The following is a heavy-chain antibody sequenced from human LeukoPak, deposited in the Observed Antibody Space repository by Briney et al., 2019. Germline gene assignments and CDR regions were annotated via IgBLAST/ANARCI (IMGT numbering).Heavy chain of an antibody. CDR3: AKCSDDFWSGYSASYYMDV. J-gene: IGHJ6*03. CDR1: GFTFSSYA. D-gene: IGHD3-3*01. CDR2: ISGSGGST. Sequence: GGSLRLSCAASGFTFSSYAMSWVRQAPGKGLEWVSAISGSGGSTYYADSVKGRFTISRDNSKNTLYLQMNSLRAEDTAVYYCAKCSDDFWSGYSASYYMDVWGKGTTVTVSS. V-gene: IGHV3-23*01.